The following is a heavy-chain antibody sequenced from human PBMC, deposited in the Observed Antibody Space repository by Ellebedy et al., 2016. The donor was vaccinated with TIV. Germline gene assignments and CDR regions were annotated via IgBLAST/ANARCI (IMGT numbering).Heavy chain of an antibody. V-gene: IGHV3-66*01. CDR1: GITLSTSY. Sequence: GESLKISCEASGITLSTSYVSWVRQAPGKGLEWVSAIYRVRDTYYADPVKGRFTVSRDNSRNTVYLQMNNLRAEDTAVYYCARDSGRRRSWDNDYWGQGTLVTVSS. CDR2: IYRVRDT. CDR3: ARDSGRRRSWDNDY. J-gene: IGHJ4*02. D-gene: IGHD3-10*01.